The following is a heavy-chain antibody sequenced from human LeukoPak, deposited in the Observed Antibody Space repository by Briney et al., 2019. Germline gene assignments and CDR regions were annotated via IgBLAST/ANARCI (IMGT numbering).Heavy chain of an antibody. J-gene: IGHJ6*03. CDR2: IIPIFGTA. D-gene: IGHD3-9*01. CDR1: GGTFSSYA. V-gene: IGHV1-69*06. CDR3: ASLRTGYYGYYMDV. Sequence: SVKVSCKASGGTFSSYAISWVRQAPGQGLEWMGGIIPIFGTANYAQKFQGRVTITADKSTSTAYMELSSLRSEDTAVYYCASLRTGYYGYYMDVWGKGTTVTVSS.